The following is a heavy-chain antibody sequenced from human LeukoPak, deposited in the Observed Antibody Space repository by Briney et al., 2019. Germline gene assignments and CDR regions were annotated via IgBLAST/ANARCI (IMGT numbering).Heavy chain of an antibody. J-gene: IGHJ4*02. D-gene: IGHD3-3*01. Sequence: SETLSLTCNVSGGSISSYYWSWIRQPPGKGLEWIGYIYISGGTSYNPSLKSRVTISVDTSKNQFALKLISVTAADTAVYYCARHGVANYYFDSWGQGTLVTVSS. CDR1: GGSISSYY. CDR3: ARHGVANYYFDS. V-gene: IGHV4-4*09. CDR2: IYISGGT.